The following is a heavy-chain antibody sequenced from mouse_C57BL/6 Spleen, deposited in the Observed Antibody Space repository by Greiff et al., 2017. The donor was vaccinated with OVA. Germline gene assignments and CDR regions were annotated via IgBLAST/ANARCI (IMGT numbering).Heavy chain of an antibody. J-gene: IGHJ4*01. CDR1: GYTFTRYW. V-gene: IGHV1-55*01. CDR2: IYPGSGST. D-gene: IGHD1-2*01. CDR3: ARTGRQYAMDY. Sequence: VQLQQPGAELVKPGASVKMSCKASGYTFTRYWITWVKQGPGQGLEWIGEIYPGSGSTNYNEKFKSKATLTVDTSSSTAYMQLSSLTSEDSAVYYCARTGRQYAMDYWGQGTSVTVSS.